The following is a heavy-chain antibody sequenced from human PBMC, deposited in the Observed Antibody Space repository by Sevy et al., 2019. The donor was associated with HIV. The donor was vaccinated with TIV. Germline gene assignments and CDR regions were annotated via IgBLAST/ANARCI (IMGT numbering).Heavy chain of an antibody. V-gene: IGHV1-69*13. CDR3: ARDSTFFNPGILESLADIVVVPAVTTGFDY. CDR1: GGTFSSYA. J-gene: IGHJ4*02. CDR2: IIPIFGTA. D-gene: IGHD2-2*01. Sequence: ASVKVSCKASGGTFSSYAISWVRQAPGQGLEWMGGIIPIFGTANYAQKFQGRVTITADESTSTAYMELSSLGSEDTAVYYCARDSTFFNPGILESLADIVVVPAVTTGFDYWGQGTLVTVSS.